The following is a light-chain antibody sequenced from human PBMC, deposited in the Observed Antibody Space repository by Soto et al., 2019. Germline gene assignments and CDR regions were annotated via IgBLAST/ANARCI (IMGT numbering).Light chain of an antibody. J-gene: IGLJ1*01. CDR2: QDS. CDR3: QAWDSSTFYV. V-gene: IGLV3-1*01. CDR1: KLGDKY. Sequence: SYELTQPPSVSVSPRQTASITCSGDKLGDKYACWYQQKPGQSPVLVIYQDSKRPSGIPERFSGSNSGNTATLTISGTQAMDEADYYCQAWDSSTFYVFGTGTKVTVL.